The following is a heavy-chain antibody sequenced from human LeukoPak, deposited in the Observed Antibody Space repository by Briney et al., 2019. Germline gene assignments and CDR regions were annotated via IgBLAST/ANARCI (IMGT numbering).Heavy chain of an antibody. D-gene: IGHD6-13*01. CDR2: INPNSGGT. CDR1: GYTFTGYY. Sequence: ASVKVSCKASGYTFTGYYMHWVRQAPGQGLEWMGWINPNSGGTNYAQKFQGRVTMTRNTSISTAYMELSSLRSEDTAVYYCATGSSWYSYSQYWGQGTLVTVSS. J-gene: IGHJ4*02. CDR3: ATGSSWYSYSQY. V-gene: IGHV1-2*02.